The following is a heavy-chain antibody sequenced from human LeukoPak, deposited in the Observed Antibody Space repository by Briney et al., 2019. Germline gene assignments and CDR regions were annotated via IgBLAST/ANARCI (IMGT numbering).Heavy chain of an antibody. D-gene: IGHD4-23*01. Sequence: GGSLRLSCAASGFTFSSYSMNCVRQAPGKGLEWGSRINNDGSSTTYADSVKGRFTIYRDNAKNTLYLQMNSLRAEDTAVYYCARDDGGNWNPFDYWGQGTLVTVSS. CDR3: ARDDGGNWNPFDY. CDR1: GFTFSSYS. CDR2: INNDGSST. V-gene: IGHV3-74*01. J-gene: IGHJ4*02.